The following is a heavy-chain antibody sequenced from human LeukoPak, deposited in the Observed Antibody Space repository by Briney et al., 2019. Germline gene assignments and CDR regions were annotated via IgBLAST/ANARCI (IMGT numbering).Heavy chain of an antibody. CDR1: GFTFSNYW. V-gene: IGHV3-7*01. Sequence: GGSLRLSCAASGFTFSNYWMTWVRQAPGKGLEWVAHINQDGSEEHYMDSVKDRFTVSRDNAKNSLSLQMNSLRAEDTAVYYCVRDGGVSGYDLLDYWGQGTLVTVSS. D-gene: IGHD5-12*01. J-gene: IGHJ4*02. CDR2: INQDGSEE. CDR3: VRDGGVSGYDLLDY.